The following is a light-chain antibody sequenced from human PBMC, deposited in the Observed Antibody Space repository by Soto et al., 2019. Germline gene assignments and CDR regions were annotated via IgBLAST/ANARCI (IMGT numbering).Light chain of an antibody. Sequence: EVVLTQSPGALSLSPGERATLSCRASQTASSGHLAWYQQKPGQAPRLLIYGASSRATGIPDRFSGSASGTDFTLTISRLEPEDFAVYFCQQYSDLPMTFGQGTRLEI. CDR3: QQYSDLPMT. V-gene: IGKV3-20*01. J-gene: IGKJ5*01. CDR1: QTASSGH. CDR2: GAS.